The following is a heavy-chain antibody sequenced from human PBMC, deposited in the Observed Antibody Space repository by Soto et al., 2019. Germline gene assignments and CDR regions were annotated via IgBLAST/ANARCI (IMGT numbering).Heavy chain of an antibody. CDR2: IYWDDDK. CDR1: GFSLNTTRMG. V-gene: IGHV2-5*02. CDR3: AHAGDFDLLSFDR. J-gene: IGHJ4*02. Sequence: QITLKESGPPLVRPAQTLTLTCAFSGFSLNTTRMGVAWIRQPPGKALEWLALIYWDDDKRYSPSLKNRLTVSKDTSTNRVVLTITNISPDDTGTYFCAHAGDFDLLSFDRWGPGTLVTVSS. D-gene: IGHD2-15*01.